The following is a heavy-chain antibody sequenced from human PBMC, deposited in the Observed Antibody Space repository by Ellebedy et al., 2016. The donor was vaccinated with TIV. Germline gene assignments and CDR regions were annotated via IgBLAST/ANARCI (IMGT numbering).Heavy chain of an antibody. CDR3: VRAVPNWFDP. J-gene: IGHJ5*02. V-gene: IGHV3-7*01. Sequence: GESLKISCAASGFTFRSYWMSWVRQAPGKGLEWVANIKEDGSEKNYVDSVKGRFTISRDNAKNSLYLQTNSLRADDTAVYYCVRAVPNWFDPWGQGTLVTVSS. CDR2: IKEDGSEK. CDR1: GFTFRSYW.